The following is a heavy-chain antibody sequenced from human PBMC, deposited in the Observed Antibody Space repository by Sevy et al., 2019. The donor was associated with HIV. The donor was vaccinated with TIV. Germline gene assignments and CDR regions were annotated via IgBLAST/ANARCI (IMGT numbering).Heavy chain of an antibody. J-gene: IGHJ4*02. CDR3: ARLLRYNPCFDY. Sequence: SETLSLTCTVSGGSISSYYWSWIRQPPGKGLEWIGYISYSGSTNYNPSLKSRVTISVDTSKNQFSLKLSSVTAADTDVYYCARLLRYNPCFDYWGQGTLVTISS. V-gene: IGHV4-59*13. CDR2: ISYSGST. CDR1: GGSISSYY. D-gene: IGHD1-26*01.